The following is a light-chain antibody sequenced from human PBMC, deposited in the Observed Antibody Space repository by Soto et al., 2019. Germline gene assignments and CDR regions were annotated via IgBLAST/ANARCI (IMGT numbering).Light chain of an antibody. CDR2: GAS. V-gene: IGKV1-33*01. CDR3: QQFDNFPRAIT. J-gene: IGKJ5*01. CDR1: QTISSW. Sequence: DIQMTQSPSTLSASLRDRVTITCRASQTISSWLAWFQQRPGRAPKLLIYGASNLESGVPSRFSGSGSGTDFTFTISSLQPEDITTYYCQQFDNFPRAITFGQGTRLEIK.